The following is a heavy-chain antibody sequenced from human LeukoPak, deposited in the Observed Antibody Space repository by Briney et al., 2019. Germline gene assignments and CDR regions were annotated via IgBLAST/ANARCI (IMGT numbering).Heavy chain of an antibody. V-gene: IGHV3-53*01. Sequence: GGSLRLSCAASGFTVSSNYMSWVRQAPGKGLEWVSVIYSGGSTYYADSVKGRFTISRDNSKNTLYLQMNSLRAEDTAVYYCATVYYYDSSGYHNWFDPWGQGTLVTVSS. CDR3: ATVYYYDSSGYHNWFDP. CDR1: GFTVSSNY. CDR2: IYSGGST. J-gene: IGHJ5*02. D-gene: IGHD3-22*01.